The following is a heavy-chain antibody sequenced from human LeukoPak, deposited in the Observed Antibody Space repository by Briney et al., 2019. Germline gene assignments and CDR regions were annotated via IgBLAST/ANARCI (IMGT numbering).Heavy chain of an antibody. CDR1: GYTFTSYY. V-gene: IGHV1-46*01. Sequence: ASVKVSCKASGYTFTSYYMHWVRQAPGRGLEWMGIINPSGGSTSYAQKFQGRVTMTRDMSTSTVYMELSSLRSEDTAVYYCARYCSGGSCYGLNAFDIWGQGTMVTVSS. D-gene: IGHD2-15*01. CDR2: INPSGGST. J-gene: IGHJ3*02. CDR3: ARYCSGGSCYGLNAFDI.